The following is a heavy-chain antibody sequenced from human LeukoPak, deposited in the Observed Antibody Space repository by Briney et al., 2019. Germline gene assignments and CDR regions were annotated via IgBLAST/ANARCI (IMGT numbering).Heavy chain of an antibody. D-gene: IGHD2-2*01. J-gene: IGHJ3*02. CDR1: GGSIMSHY. CDR3: AKGGAVVVPAAHDNAHAFDI. Sequence: SETLSLTCSVSGGSIMSHYWTWIRQSPGKGLEWIGDIYHSGSTNYNPSLKSRVTISVDTSKNQFSLKLSSVTAADTAVYYCAKGGAVVVPAAHDNAHAFDIWGQGTMVTVSS. CDR2: IYHSGST. V-gene: IGHV4-4*08.